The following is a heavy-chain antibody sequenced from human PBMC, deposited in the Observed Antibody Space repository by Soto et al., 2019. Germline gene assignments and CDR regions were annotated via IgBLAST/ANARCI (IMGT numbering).Heavy chain of an antibody. Sequence: QVQLQESGPGLVKPSQTLSLTCTVSGVSVSSGDYYWSWIRQPPGKGLEWIGFIYFSGNTYYIPSPKDPPTMLADPIKNHFSLELSPVTAADPALYYCAPRPRRLASMGALDYWGPGALVTVSS. CDR2: IYFSGNT. CDR3: APRPRRLASMGALDY. CDR1: GVSVSSGDYY. V-gene: IGHV4-30-4*01. D-gene: IGHD5-12*01. J-gene: IGHJ4*02.